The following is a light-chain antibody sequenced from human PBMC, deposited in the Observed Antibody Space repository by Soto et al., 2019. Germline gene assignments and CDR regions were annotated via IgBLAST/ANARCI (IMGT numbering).Light chain of an antibody. CDR3: QQGNTFPLT. CDR1: HGVSGW. Sequence: IQMTQSPSSVSASVGDTVTLSCQTSHGVSGWLAWYQQKPGKAPTLLIYTVSNLQSGVPSRFSGSGSGTDFSLTITRLQPEDFAAYFCQQGNTFPLTFGPGTKVEVK. V-gene: IGKV1-12*01. J-gene: IGKJ3*01. CDR2: TVS.